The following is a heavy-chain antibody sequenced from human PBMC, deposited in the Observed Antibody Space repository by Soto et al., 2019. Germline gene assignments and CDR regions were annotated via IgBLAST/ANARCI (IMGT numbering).Heavy chain of an antibody. J-gene: IGHJ4*02. CDR2: IIPIFGTA. V-gene: IGHV1-69*13. Sequence: GASVKVSCKASGGTFSSYASSWVRQAPGQGLEWMGGIIPIFGTANYAQKFQGRVTITADESTSTVYMDLGSLRSEDTDMYYCARGGVDVVAKSAFDYWGQGTLLTVCS. D-gene: IGHD5-12*01. CDR1: GGTFSSYA. CDR3: ARGGVDVVAKSAFDY.